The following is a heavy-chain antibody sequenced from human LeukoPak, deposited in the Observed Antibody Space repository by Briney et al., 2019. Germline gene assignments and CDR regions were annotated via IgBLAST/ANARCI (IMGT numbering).Heavy chain of an antibody. J-gene: IGHJ5*02. D-gene: IGHD6-13*01. Sequence: PSETLSLTCTVSGGSISGYYWTWIRQPPGKGLEWIGYMYYNGNTNYNPSLKSRVTISVDPSKNQFSLKLTSVTAADTAVYYCARQEQQLIYNWFDPWGQGTLVTVSS. CDR1: GGSISGYY. V-gene: IGHV4-59*01. CDR3: ARQEQQLIYNWFDP. CDR2: MYYNGNT.